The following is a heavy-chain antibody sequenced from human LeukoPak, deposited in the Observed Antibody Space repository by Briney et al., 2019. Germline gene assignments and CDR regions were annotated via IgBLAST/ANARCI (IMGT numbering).Heavy chain of an antibody. D-gene: IGHD3-22*01. CDR1: GYTFTTYN. Sequence: ASVKVSCKASGYTFTTYNINWVRQAPGQGLEWMGWISGYNGNTNYAQKLQGRVTMTTDTSTSTAYMELRSLKSDDTAVYYCARSYYDSSGYPLYYYYYYMDVWGKGTTVTISS. CDR2: ISGYNGNT. V-gene: IGHV1-18*01. J-gene: IGHJ6*03. CDR3: ARSYYDSSGYPLYYYYYYMDV.